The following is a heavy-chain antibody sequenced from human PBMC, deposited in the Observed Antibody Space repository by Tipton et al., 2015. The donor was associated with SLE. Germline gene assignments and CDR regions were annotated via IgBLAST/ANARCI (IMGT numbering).Heavy chain of an antibody. J-gene: IGHJ4*02. CDR3: ARGDAGY. D-gene: IGHD2-2*01. CDR1: GFTFSSYG. V-gene: IGHV3-7*03. Sequence: SLRLSCAASGFTFSSYGMHWVRQAPGKGLEWVANIHHHGTEQHYLDSVKGRFTISRDNAKNSLFLQMNSLRVDDTAVYYCARGDAGYWGQGTLVTVSS. CDR2: IHHHGTEQ.